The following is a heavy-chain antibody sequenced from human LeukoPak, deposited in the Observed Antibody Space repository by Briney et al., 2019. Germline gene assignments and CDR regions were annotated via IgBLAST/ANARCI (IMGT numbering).Heavy chain of an antibody. J-gene: IGHJ3*02. CDR1: GFTFSSYA. Sequence: TGGSLRLSCAASGFTFSSYAMSWVRQAPGKGLEWVSAISGSGGSTYYADSVKGRFTISRDNSKNTLYLQMNCLRAEDTAVYYCAKEKLGYCSGGSCRDAFDIWGQGTMVTVSS. CDR3: AKEKLGYCSGGSCRDAFDI. CDR2: ISGSGGST. V-gene: IGHV3-23*01. D-gene: IGHD2-15*01.